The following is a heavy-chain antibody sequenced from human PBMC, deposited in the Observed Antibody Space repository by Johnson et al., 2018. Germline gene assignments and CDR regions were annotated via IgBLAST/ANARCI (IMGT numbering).Heavy chain of an antibody. CDR1: GFTFSSYG. Sequence: VQLLESGGGVVQPGRSLRLSCAASGFTFSSYGMHWVRQAPGKGLEWVAVISYDGSNKYYADSVKGRFTISRDNSKNTRDRQMNRLRAEDTAVYYCAKDGGWLRAEGPYYMDVWGKGTTVTVSS. J-gene: IGHJ6*03. V-gene: IGHV3-30*18. D-gene: IGHD5-12*01. CDR2: ISYDGSNK. CDR3: AKDGGWLRAEGPYYMDV.